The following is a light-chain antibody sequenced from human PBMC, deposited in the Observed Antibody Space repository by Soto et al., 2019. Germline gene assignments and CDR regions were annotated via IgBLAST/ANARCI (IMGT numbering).Light chain of an antibody. CDR2: EGN. Sequence: QSVLTQPASVSGSPGQSITISCTGTSSDVGSYNLVSWYQQYPGKAPKVIIYEGNKRPSGVSFRFSGSTSGNTASLTISGLQAADEADYYCCSYAGGRTFVFGTQTKLTVL. V-gene: IGLV2-23*01. CDR1: SSDVGSYNL. J-gene: IGLJ1*01. CDR3: CSYAGGRTFV.